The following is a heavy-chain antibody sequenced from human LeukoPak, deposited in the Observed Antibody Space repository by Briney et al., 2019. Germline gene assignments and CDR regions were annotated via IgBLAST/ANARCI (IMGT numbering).Heavy chain of an antibody. CDR3: AKEDSPGWYGIDF. CDR2: ISYDGDYK. Sequence: AGGSLRLSCAASGFTFTTYGMHWVRQAPGKGLQWVAVISYDGDYKYYADSVKGRFTISRDNSKKTVSLQMNSLRAEDTAVYYCAKEDSPGWYGIDFWGHGTQVTVSS. V-gene: IGHV3-30*18. J-gene: IGHJ4*01. D-gene: IGHD6-19*01. CDR1: GFTFTTYG.